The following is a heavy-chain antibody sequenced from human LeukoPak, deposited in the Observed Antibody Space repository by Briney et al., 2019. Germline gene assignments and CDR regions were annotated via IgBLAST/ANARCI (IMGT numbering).Heavy chain of an antibody. D-gene: IGHD1-26*01. CDR2: IKSDGSGT. Sequence: HPGGSLRLSCAASGFPFSSYWMHWVSQVPGKGLVWVSRIKSDGSGTNYADSVKGRFTISRDNAKNTLYLQMNSLRAEDTAVYYCARDPMGGRPDYWGQGTLVTVSS. CDR1: GFPFSSYW. V-gene: IGHV3-74*01. CDR3: ARDPMGGRPDY. J-gene: IGHJ4*02.